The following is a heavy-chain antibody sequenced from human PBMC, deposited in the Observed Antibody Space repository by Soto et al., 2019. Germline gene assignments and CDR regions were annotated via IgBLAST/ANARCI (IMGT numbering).Heavy chain of an antibody. CDR3: ARFSGYDSFTPSVVGYFDY. V-gene: IGHV1-69*02. J-gene: IGHJ4*02. D-gene: IGHD5-12*01. Sequence: GASVKVSCKASGGTFSSYTISWVRQAPGQGLEWMGRIIPILGIANYAQKFQGRVTITADKSTSTAYMELSSLRSEDTAVYYCARFSGYDSFTPSVVGYFDYWGQGTLVTVSS. CDR2: IIPILGIA. CDR1: GGTFSSYT.